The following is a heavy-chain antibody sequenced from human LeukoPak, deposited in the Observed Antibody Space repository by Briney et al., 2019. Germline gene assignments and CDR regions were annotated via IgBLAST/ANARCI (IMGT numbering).Heavy chain of an antibody. CDR2: ISSSGSTI. CDR3: AKDGTRLLDCGGDCSYAFDY. J-gene: IGHJ4*02. CDR1: GFTFSDYY. D-gene: IGHD2-21*02. Sequence: PGGSLRLSCAASGFTFSDYYMSWIRQAPGKGLEWVSYISSSGSTIYYADSVRGRFTISRDNAKNSLYLQMNSLRAEDTAVYYCAKDGTRLLDCGGDCSYAFDYWGQGTLVTVSS. V-gene: IGHV3-11*01.